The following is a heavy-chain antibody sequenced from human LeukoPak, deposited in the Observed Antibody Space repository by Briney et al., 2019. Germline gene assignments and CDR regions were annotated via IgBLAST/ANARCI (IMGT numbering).Heavy chain of an antibody. Sequence: SETLSLTCTVSGGSISSYYWSWIRQPPGKGLEWIGSIYYSGSTYYNPSLKSRVTISVDTSKNQFSLKLSSVTAADTAVYYCARVGGITMIVVLITDAFDIWGQGTMVTVSS. V-gene: IGHV4-39*01. J-gene: IGHJ3*02. CDR2: IYYSGST. CDR1: GGSISSYY. D-gene: IGHD3-22*01. CDR3: ARVGGITMIVVLITDAFDI.